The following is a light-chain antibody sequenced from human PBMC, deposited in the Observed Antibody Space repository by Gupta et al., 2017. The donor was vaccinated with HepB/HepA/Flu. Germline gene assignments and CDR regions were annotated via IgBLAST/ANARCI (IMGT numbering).Light chain of an antibody. CDR3: SSYTSSSTVV. V-gene: IGLV2-14*01. Sequence: QSALTQPASVSGSPGQSITISCTGTSSDVGGYNYVSCYQQHPGKAPKLMIYDVSNRPSGVSNRFSGSKSGNTASLTISGLQAEDEADYYRSSYTSSSTVVFGGGTKLTVL. J-gene: IGLJ2*01. CDR2: DVS. CDR1: SSDVGGYNY.